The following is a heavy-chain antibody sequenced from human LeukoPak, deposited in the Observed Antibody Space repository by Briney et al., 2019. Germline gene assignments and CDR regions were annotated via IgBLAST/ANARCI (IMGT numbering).Heavy chain of an antibody. Sequence: GGSLRLSCAASGFTFSDYYMSWIRQAPGKGLEWVSYISSSGSTIYYADSVEGRFTISRDNAKNTLYLQMNSLRAEDTAVYYCARGRYYDSSGHGAFDIWGQGTLVTVSS. CDR1: GFTFSDYY. J-gene: IGHJ4*02. V-gene: IGHV3-11*04. D-gene: IGHD3-22*01. CDR3: ARGRYYDSSGHGAFDI. CDR2: ISSSGSTI.